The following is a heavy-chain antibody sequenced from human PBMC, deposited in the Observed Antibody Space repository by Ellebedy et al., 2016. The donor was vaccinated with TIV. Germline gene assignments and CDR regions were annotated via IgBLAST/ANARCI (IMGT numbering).Heavy chain of an antibody. D-gene: IGHD6-19*01. V-gene: IGHV4-34*01. CDR3: ARDREVGAVAGTMGGPYYYALDV. CDR2: IHPSGST. CDR1: GASFSDYY. Sequence: SETLSLTCTVYGASFSDYYWTWIRQPPGRGLEWIGEIHPSGSTTYNSSLQSRVAMSVDTSKSQFSLKLSSVTAADTAAYYCARDREVGAVAGTMGGPYYYALDVWGQGTTVTVSS. J-gene: IGHJ6*02.